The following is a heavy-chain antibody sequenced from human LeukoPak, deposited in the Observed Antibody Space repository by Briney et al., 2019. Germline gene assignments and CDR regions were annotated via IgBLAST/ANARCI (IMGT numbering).Heavy chain of an antibody. CDR1: GFTFSSYG. CDR3: AKESGFYSSSPPDY. CDR2: IRYDGSNK. D-gene: IGHD6-13*01. Sequence: GGSLRLSCAASGFTFSSYGMHWVRQAPGKGLEWVAFIRYDGSNKYYADSVKGRFTISRDNSKNTLYLQMNSLRAEDTAVYYCAKESGFYSSSPPDYWGQGTLVTVSS. V-gene: IGHV3-30*02. J-gene: IGHJ4*02.